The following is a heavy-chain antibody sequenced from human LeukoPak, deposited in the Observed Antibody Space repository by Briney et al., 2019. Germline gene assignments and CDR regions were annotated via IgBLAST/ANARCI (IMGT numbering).Heavy chain of an antibody. CDR3: ARDDCSGGSCYLGDY. J-gene: IGHJ4*02. V-gene: IGHV1-18*01. D-gene: IGHD2-15*01. CDR1: GYTFTNYG. Sequence: ASVKVSCKAPGYTFTNYGISWLRQAPGQGLDWMGWISTNNVNTKYAQRFQGRLSMTTGTSTSTVYMDLRGLRSDDAAVYFCARDDCSGGSCYLGDYWGQGTLVTVSS. CDR2: ISTNNVNT.